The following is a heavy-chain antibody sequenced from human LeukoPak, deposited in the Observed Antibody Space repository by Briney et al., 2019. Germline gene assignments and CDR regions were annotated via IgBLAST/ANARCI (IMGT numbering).Heavy chain of an antibody. V-gene: IGHV4-34*01. CDR1: GGSFSAYY. D-gene: IGHD3-9*01. J-gene: IGHJ6*04. Sequence: NPSETLSLTCAVYGGSFSAYYWSWIRQPPGKGLEWIGEISHSGGTNYNPSLKSRVTISVDTSKDQFSLKLSSVTAADTGVYYCARQYGYFEWSPLRYYGMDVWGKGTTVTVSS. CDR3: ARQYGYFEWSPLRYYGMDV. CDR2: ISHSGGT.